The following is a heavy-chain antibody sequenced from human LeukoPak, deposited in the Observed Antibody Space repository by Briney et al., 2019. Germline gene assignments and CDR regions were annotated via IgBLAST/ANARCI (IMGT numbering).Heavy chain of an antibody. V-gene: IGHV4-4*09. CDR2: IYTSGSI. D-gene: IGHD3-10*01. Sequence: SETLSLTCTVSGGSISSYYWSWIRQPPGKGLEWIGYIYTSGSINYNPSLKSRVTISVDTSKNQFSLKLSSVTAADTAVYYCARQTGGYMHGWGKGSTVSVSS. CDR1: GGSISSYY. J-gene: IGHJ6*03. CDR3: ARQTGGYMHG.